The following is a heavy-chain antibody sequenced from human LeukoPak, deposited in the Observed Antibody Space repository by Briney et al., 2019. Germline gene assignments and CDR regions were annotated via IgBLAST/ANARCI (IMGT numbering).Heavy chain of an antibody. V-gene: IGHV4-59*01. CDR3: ARGVEMAAYYYYYYMDV. J-gene: IGHJ6*03. D-gene: IGHD5-24*01. CDR2: SGST. Sequence: SETLSLTCTVSGDSISSDDWSWIRQPPGKGLEWIGYSGSTNYNPSLKSRVTISVDTAKNQFSLKLTSVTAADTAVYYCARGVEMAAYYYYYYMDVWGKGTTVTVSS. CDR1: GDSISSDD.